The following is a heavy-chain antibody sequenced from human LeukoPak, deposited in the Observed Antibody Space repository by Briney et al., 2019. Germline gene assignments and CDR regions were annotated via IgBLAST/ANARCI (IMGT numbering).Heavy chain of an antibody. J-gene: IGHJ5*02. CDR2: IVATYEGT. D-gene: IGHD3/OR15-3a*01. V-gene: IGHV3-23*01. Sequence: GGSLRLSCAASGFTFSAYAMMWVRQAPGKGLEWVSSIVATYEGTFYADSVQGRLIISRDNSESTVSLQMNSLRAEDTAVYYCARGKAGGLVDLFDPWGQGTLVTVSS. CDR1: GFTFSAYA. CDR3: ARGKAGGLVDLFDP.